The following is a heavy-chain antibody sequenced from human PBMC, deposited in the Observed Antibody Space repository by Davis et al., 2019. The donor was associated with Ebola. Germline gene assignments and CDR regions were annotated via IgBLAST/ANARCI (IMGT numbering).Heavy chain of an antibody. Sequence: GESLKISCAASGLTFSSYWMTWVRQAPGKGLEWLANINQAGDEIYYVDSVKGRFTISRDNSKNSVYLQMNNVRAEDTAVYYCAAGELVRRVHDPFDFWGRGTMVTVSS. V-gene: IGHV3-7*01. CDR3: AAGELVRRVHDPFDF. D-gene: IGHD3-10*01. CDR1: GLTFSSYW. J-gene: IGHJ3*01. CDR2: INQAGDEI.